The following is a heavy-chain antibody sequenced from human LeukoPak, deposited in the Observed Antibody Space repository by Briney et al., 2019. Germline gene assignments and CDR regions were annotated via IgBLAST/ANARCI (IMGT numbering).Heavy chain of an antibody. V-gene: IGHV2-5*01. CDR1: GFSLSTSGVG. Sequence: SGPTLVHPTPPLTLTCTFSGFSLSTSGVGVGWIRQPPEKALEWLALIYWNDDKRYSPSLKSRLTITQDTSKNQVVLTMTNMDPVDTATYYCAHGYYDFWSGYYTDYFDYWGQGTLVTVSS. D-gene: IGHD3-3*01. CDR3: AHGYYDFWSGYYTDYFDY. CDR2: IYWNDDK. J-gene: IGHJ4*02.